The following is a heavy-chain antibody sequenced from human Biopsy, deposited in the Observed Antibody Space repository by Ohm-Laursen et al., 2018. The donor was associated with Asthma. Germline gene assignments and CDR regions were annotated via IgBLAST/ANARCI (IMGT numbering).Heavy chain of an antibody. Sequence: ASVKVSCKSLGGTFNTYVTGWVRQAPGQGIEWMGGINSVFGTTTYPQKSQDRVTITADDSTSTVYMELSSLRSEDTAVYYCARKAGSCISRTCYSLDFWGQGTLVTVSS. V-gene: IGHV1-69*13. J-gene: IGHJ4*02. CDR3: ARKAGSCISRTCYSLDF. D-gene: IGHD2-2*01. CDR2: INSVFGTT. CDR1: GGTFNTYV.